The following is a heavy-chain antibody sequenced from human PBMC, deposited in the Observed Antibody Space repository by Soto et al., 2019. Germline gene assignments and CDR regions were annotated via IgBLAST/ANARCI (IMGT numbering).Heavy chain of an antibody. V-gene: IGHV6-1*01. J-gene: IGHJ6*02. Sequence: SQTLSLTCAISGDSVSSNSAAWNWIRQSPSRGLEWLGRTYYRSKWYNDYAVSVKSRITINPDTSKNQFSLQLNSVTPEDTAVYYCARDLGSGVIAAAGTPRDYYYSGMDVWGQGTTVTVSS. D-gene: IGHD6-13*01. CDR1: GDSVSSNSAA. CDR2: TYYRSKWYN. CDR3: ARDLGSGVIAAAGTPRDYYYSGMDV.